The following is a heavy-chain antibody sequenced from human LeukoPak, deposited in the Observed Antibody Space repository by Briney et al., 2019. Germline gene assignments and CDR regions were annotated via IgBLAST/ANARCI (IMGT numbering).Heavy chain of an antibody. CDR1: GYTFTRHW. D-gene: IGHD5-18*01. CDR3: ARLSGYSYGQHPDWFDP. CDR2: IYPGDSDN. J-gene: IGHJ5*02. Sequence: GESLKISCKGSGYTFTRHWIAWVRKIPGKGLEYMGSIYPGDSDNRYSPSFEGQVTISVDKSISSAYVQWSSLKASDTAMYYCARLSGYSYGQHPDWFDPWGQGTLVSVSS. V-gene: IGHV5-51*01.